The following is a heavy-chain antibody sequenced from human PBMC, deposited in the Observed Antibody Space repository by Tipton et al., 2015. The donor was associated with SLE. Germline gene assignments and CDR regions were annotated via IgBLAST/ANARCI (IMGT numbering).Heavy chain of an antibody. D-gene: IGHD2-21*02. V-gene: IGHV4-61*05. CDR1: DSIRNSTYY. CDR3: ARGLVTWRGAIVGVDV. Sequence: TLSLTCTGDSIRNSTYYWGWIRQAPGKGLEWIGYISDGGGTNHNPSLKSRVTISVDPAKNQFSLKLTSVTAADTAIYYCARGLVTWRGAIVGVDVWGQGTTVNVSS. CDR2: ISDGGGT. J-gene: IGHJ6*02.